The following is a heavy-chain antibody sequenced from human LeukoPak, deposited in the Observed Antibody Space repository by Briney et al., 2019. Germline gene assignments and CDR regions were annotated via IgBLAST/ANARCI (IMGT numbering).Heavy chain of an antibody. V-gene: IGHV4-38-2*01. CDR1: GYSISSGYY. J-gene: IGHJ4*02. CDR3: ARGISTTGHDY. Sequence: PSETLSLTCAVSGYSISSGYYWGWIRQPPGKGLEWIGSVFHTGSTYYIPSLKSRVTISVDTSKNQFSLEVSSVTAADTAVYYCARGISTTGHDYWGPGTLVTASS. CDR2: VFHTGST. D-gene: IGHD4-11*01.